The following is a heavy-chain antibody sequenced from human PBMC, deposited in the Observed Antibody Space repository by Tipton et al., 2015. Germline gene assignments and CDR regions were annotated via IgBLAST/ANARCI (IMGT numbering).Heavy chain of an antibody. V-gene: IGHV4-39*07. Sequence: TLSLTCTFSGGSVSSGSYYWAWIRQPPGKGLEWIGSVDHSGDSYSNPSLKSRVTISLDTSKNQFSLQLSSVTAADTAVYYCARDLEHGMDVWGHGTTVTVSS. J-gene: IGHJ6*02. CDR2: VDHSGDS. D-gene: IGHD5-24*01. CDR3: ARDLEHGMDV. CDR1: GGSVSSGSYY.